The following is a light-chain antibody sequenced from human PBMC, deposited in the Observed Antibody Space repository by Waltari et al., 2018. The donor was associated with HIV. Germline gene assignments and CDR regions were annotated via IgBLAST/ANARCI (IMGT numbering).Light chain of an antibody. CDR3: QVWDSSSDGV. CDR1: NTGSKS. V-gene: IGLV3-21*04. J-gene: IGLJ3*02. Sequence: SYVLTQPPSVSVAPGKTARITCGGNNTGSKSVHWYQQKPGQAPVLVIYADSDRPSGIPERVSGSNAGNTATLTISRVEAGDEADYYCQVWDSSSDGVFGGGTKLTVL. CDR2: ADS.